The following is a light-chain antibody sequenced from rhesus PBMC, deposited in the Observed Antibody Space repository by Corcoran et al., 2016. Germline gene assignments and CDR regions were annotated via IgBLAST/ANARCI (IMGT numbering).Light chain of an antibody. J-gene: IGLJ1*01. V-gene: IGLV9-84*01. CDR2: GGTGGLVE. Sequence: QPVMTQPSSISASLGASVTLTCTLNSAYSSYAVDWHLLRPGKGPQFVMRGGTGGLVESKGDGISGRFSGSGSGLNPYLTINNIQGDDESDYDGGTYHGTGNRSVYIFGTGTRLTVL. CDR1: SAYSSYA. CDR3: GTYHGTGNRSVYI.